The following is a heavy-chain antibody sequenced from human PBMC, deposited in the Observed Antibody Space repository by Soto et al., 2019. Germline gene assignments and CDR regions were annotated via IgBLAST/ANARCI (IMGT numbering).Heavy chain of an antibody. CDR3: ATGRDVAGAGHRYYCGMGV. CDR2: FDPEDGET. J-gene: IGHJ6*02. Sequence: GASVKVSCKVSGYTLTELSMHWVRQAPRKGLEWMGGFDPEDGETIYAQKFQGRVTMTEDTSTDTAYMELSSLRSEDTAVYYCATGRDVAGAGHRYYCGMGVWGQGTRVTVSS. V-gene: IGHV1-24*01. D-gene: IGHD6-13*01. CDR1: GYTLTELS.